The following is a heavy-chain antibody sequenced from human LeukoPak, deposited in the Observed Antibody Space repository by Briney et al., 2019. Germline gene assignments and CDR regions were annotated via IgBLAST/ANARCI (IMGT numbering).Heavy chain of an antibody. CDR3: ARGRDTAMVDHYYYYYYMDV. CDR1: GGSISSYY. J-gene: IGHJ6*03. Sequence: SETLSLTCTVSGGSISSYYWSWIRQPPGKGLEWIGYIYYSGSTNYNPSLKSRVTISVDTSKNQFSLKLSSVTAADTAVYYCARGRDTAMVDHYYYYYYMDVWGKGTTVTVSS. V-gene: IGHV4-59*01. D-gene: IGHD5-18*01. CDR2: IYYSGST.